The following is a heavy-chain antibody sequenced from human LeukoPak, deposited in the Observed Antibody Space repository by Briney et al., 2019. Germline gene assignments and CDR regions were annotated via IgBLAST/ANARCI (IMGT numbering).Heavy chain of an antibody. V-gene: IGHV3-11*04. Sequence: PGGSLRLSCAASGFTFRDYSMSWIRRAPGKGLEWLSFVSSSATLIYYADSLKGRFTISRDNAKNSLYLQMNSLRAEDTAVYYCARAPGVPAAIPSDIWGQGTMVTVSS. CDR1: GFTFRDYS. CDR3: ARAPGVPAAIPSDI. CDR2: VSSSATLI. D-gene: IGHD2-2*02. J-gene: IGHJ3*02.